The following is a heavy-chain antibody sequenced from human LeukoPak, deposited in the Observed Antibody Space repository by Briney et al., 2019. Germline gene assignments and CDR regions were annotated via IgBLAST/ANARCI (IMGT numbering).Heavy chain of an antibody. D-gene: IGHD3-10*01. CDR3: ARDYGSGRGHGNWFDP. CDR2: INHSGST. V-gene: IGHV4-34*01. CDR1: GGSFSGYY. J-gene: IGHJ5*02. Sequence: PSETLSLTCAVYGGSFSGYYWSWIRQPPGKGLEWIGEINHSGSTNYNPSLKSRVTISVDTSKNQFSLKLSSVTAADTAVYYCARDYGSGRGHGNWFDPSGQGTLVTVSS.